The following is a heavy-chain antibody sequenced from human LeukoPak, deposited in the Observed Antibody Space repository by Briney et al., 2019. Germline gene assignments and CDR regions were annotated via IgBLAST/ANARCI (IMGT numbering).Heavy chain of an antibody. CDR1: GFTFSSYG. Sequence: GGSLRLSCAASGFTFSSYGMHWVRQAPGKGLEWVAFIRYDGSNKYYADSVKGRFTISRDNSKNTLYLQMNSLRAEDTAVYYCAKARSFGAGPRGYYFDYWGQGTLVTVSS. CDR2: IRYDGSNK. J-gene: IGHJ4*02. CDR3: AKARSFGAGPRGYYFDY. V-gene: IGHV3-30*02. D-gene: IGHD3-16*01.